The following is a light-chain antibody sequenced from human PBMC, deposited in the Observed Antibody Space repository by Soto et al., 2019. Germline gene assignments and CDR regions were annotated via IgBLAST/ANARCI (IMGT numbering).Light chain of an antibody. J-gene: IGKJ5*01. CDR3: QQYNNWPIT. V-gene: IGKV3D-15*01. CDR1: QSVSSN. CDR2: GAS. Sequence: EIVMTQSPATLSVSPGERATLSCRASQSVSSNFAWYQQKPGQAPRLLIYGASIRATGIPARFSGSGSGTEFTLTISSLQSEDFAVYYCQQYNNWPITFGQGTRLEIK.